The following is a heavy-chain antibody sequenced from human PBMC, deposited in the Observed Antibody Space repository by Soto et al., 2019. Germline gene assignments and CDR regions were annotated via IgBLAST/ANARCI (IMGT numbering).Heavy chain of an antibody. D-gene: IGHD1-7*01. CDR2: IYWNDDQ. Sequence: QITLKESGPTLVKPTQTLTLTCTFSGFSLSTIAVGVGWIRQPPGKALDWVALIYWNDDQRYSPSLHNRLTITKYTSKNHVFLTTTNMDPGHTATYHSAPNHIIETKSGHNWFDSCGQGTLFNVYS. CDR1: GFSLSTIAVG. CDR3: APNHIIETKSGHNWFDS. V-gene: IGHV2-5*01. J-gene: IGHJ5*01.